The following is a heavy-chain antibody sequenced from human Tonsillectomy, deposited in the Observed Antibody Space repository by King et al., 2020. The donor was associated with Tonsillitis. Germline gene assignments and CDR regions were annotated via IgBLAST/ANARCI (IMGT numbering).Heavy chain of an antibody. Sequence: QLVQSGAEVKKPGASVKVSCKASGYTFTGYYMHWVRQAPGQGLEWMGWINPNSGGTNYAQKFQGRVTMTRDTSISTAYMEMSRLRSDDTAVYYCARTTYSNDYRSSDYWGQGTLVTVSS. CDR1: GYTFTGYY. CDR2: INPNSGGT. CDR3: ARTTYSNDYRSSDY. J-gene: IGHJ4*02. D-gene: IGHD3-16*01. V-gene: IGHV1-2*02.